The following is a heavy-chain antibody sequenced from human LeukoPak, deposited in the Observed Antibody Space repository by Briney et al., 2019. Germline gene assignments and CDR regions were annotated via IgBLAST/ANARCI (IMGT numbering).Heavy chain of an antibody. J-gene: IGHJ4*02. CDR3: AIVEGGSGWNTDC. CDR2: IKQDGSEK. Sequence: QPGGSLRLSCAASGFTFSESWMSWVRQAPGKGLEWVGNIKQDGSEKYYVDSVKGRFTISRDNAKNSPYLQMNSLRAEDTAVYSCAIVEGGSGWNTDCWGQGTLVTVSS. CDR1: GFTFSESW. D-gene: IGHD6-19*01. V-gene: IGHV3-7*01.